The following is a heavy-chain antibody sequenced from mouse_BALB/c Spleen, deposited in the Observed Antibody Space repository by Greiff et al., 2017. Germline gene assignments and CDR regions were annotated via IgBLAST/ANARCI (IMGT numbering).Heavy chain of an antibody. CDR2: IYPGDGST. V-gene: IGHV1S56*01. J-gene: IGHJ4*01. CDR1: GYTFTSYY. D-gene: IGHD2-14*01. Sequence: QVQLQQSGPELVKPGASVKMSCKASGYTFTSYYIHWVKQRPGQGLEWIGWIYPGDGSTKYNEKFKGKTTLTADKSSSTAYMLLSSLTSEDSAIYFCARGYDGGYAMDYWGQGTSVTVSS. CDR3: ARGYDGGYAMDY.